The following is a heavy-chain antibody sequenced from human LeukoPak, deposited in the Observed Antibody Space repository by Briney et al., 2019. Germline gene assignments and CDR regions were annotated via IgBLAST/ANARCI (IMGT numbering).Heavy chain of an antibody. CDR3: ARGGGRGWYNYFDY. V-gene: IGHV3-30*04. CDR1: GFRFSSYA. D-gene: IGHD6-19*01. J-gene: IGHJ4*02. Sequence: GRSLRLSCAASGFRFSSYAIHWVRQAPGKGLEWLAGISYDGSEKYCGDSVKGRFTASRDNSKNTVYLQMNSLRDDDTAVYYCARGGGRGWYNYFDYWGQGTLVTVSS. CDR2: ISYDGSEK.